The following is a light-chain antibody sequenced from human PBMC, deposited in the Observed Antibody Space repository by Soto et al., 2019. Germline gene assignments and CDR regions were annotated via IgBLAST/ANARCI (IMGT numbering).Light chain of an antibody. Sequence: QSVLTHPPSVSGAPGQRVTISCTGSSSNIGAGYDVHWYQQLPGTAPKLLIYGNSNRPSGVPDRFSGSKSGTSASLAITGLQAEDEADYYCQSYDSSLSGLVFGTGTQLTVL. CDR2: GNS. V-gene: IGLV1-40*01. J-gene: IGLJ1*01. CDR3: QSYDSSLSGLV. CDR1: SSNIGAGYD.